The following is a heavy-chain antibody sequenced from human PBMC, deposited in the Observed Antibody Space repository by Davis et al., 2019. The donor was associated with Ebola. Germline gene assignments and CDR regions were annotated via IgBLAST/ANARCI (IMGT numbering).Heavy chain of an antibody. CDR3: AKMEGGGRWLRFARSFDY. J-gene: IGHJ4*02. D-gene: IGHD5-12*01. CDR1: GFTFSSYA. Sequence: GESLKISCAASGFTFSSYAMSWVRQAPGKGLEWVSAISGSDGSTYYADSVKGRFTISRDNSKNTLYLQMNSLRADDTAVYYCAKMEGGGRWLRFARSFDYWGQGTLVTVSS. V-gene: IGHV3-23*01. CDR2: ISGSDGST.